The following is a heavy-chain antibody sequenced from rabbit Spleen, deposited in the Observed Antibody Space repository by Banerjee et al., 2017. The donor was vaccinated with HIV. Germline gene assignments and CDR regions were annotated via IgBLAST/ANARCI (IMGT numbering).Heavy chain of an antibody. CDR2: INMFTGKS. V-gene: IGHV1S40*01. CDR1: GFSFSRGYD. D-gene: IGHD5-1*01. CDR3: ARDLVDAIGWNFNL. Sequence: QSLVESGGDLVKPEGSLTLTCKASGFSFSRGYDMCWARQAPGKGLEWIACINMFTGKSVYASWAKGRFIMSRPSSTTVTLQMTSLTVADTATYFCARDLVDAIGWNFNLWGPGTLVTVS. J-gene: IGHJ4*01.